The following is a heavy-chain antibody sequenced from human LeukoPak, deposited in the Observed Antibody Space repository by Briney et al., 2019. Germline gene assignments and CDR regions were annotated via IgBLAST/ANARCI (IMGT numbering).Heavy chain of an antibody. J-gene: IGHJ4*02. CDR3: ARDLGFGVGLDY. V-gene: IGHV3-30-3*01. CDR1: GFTFSSYA. CDR2: ISYDGSNK. D-gene: IGHD3-10*01. Sequence: GRSLRLSCAASGFTFSSYAMHWVRQAPGKGLEWVAVISYDGSNKYYADSVKGRFTISRDNSKNTLYLQMNSLRAGDTAVYYCARDLGFGVGLDYWGQGTLVTVSS.